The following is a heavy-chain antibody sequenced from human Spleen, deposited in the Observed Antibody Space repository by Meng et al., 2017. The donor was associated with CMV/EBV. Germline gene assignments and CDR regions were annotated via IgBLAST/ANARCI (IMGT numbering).Heavy chain of an antibody. Sequence: ASVKVSCKASGYTFTGHYIHWVRQAPGQGLEWMGWINPNRGDTNYAQQFQGRVTLTRDTSINTGYMELTRLTSDDTAVYYCARDNNWGPDYWGQGTLVTVSS. CDR2: INPNRGDT. V-gene: IGHV1-2*02. J-gene: IGHJ4*02. CDR1: GYTFTGHY. D-gene: IGHD7-27*01. CDR3: ARDNNWGPDY.